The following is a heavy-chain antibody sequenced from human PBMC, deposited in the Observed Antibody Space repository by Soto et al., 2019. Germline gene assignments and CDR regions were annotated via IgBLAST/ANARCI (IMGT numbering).Heavy chain of an antibody. D-gene: IGHD3-10*01. V-gene: IGHV3-33*01. J-gene: IGHJ4*02. CDR2: IWYDGSNK. Sequence: GGSLRLSCAASGFTFSSYGMHWVRQAPGKGLEWVAVIWYDGSNKYYADSVKGRFTISRDNSKNTLYLQMNSLRAEDTAVYYCARDGVAGSGSYPFDYWGQGTLVTVSS. CDR3: ARDGVAGSGSYPFDY. CDR1: GFTFSSYG.